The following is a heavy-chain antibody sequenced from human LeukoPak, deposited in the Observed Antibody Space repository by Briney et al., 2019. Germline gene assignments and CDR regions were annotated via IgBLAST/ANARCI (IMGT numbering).Heavy chain of an antibody. CDR2: IYYSGST. D-gene: IGHD3-16*01. CDR1: GGSISSYY. V-gene: IGHV4-59*08. CDR3: ARGKRYDYVPFDY. Sequence: SETLSLTCAVYGGSISSYYWSWIRQPPGKGLEWIGYIYYSGSTNYNPSLKSRVTISVDTSKNQFSLKLSSVTAADTAVYYCARGKRYDYVPFDYWGQGTXVTVSS. J-gene: IGHJ4*02.